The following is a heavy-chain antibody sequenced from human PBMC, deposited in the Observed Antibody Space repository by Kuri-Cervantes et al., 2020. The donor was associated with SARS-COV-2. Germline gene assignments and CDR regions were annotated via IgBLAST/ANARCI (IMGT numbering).Heavy chain of an antibody. D-gene: IGHD3-22*01. Sequence: GGSLRLSCAASGFTFSNAWMSWVRQAPGKGLEWVGRIKSKTDGGTTDYAAPVKGRFTISRDNSKNTLYLQMNSLRAEDTAVYYCARAHYYDSLGYYYHGMDVWGQGTTVTVSS. CDR2: IKSKTDGGTT. V-gene: IGHV3-15*01. J-gene: IGHJ6*02. CDR3: ARAHYYDSLGYYYHGMDV. CDR1: GFTFSNAW.